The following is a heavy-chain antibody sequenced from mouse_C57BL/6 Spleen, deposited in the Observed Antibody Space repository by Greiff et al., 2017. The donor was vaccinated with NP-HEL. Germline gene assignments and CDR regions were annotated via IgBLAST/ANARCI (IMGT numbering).Heavy chain of an antibody. CDR1: GFSLTSYG. D-gene: IGHD2-4*01. CDR2: IWSGGST. J-gene: IGHJ4*01. CDR3: AKKARYDYDDAMDY. Sequence: VHLVESGPGLVQPSQRLSITCTVSGFSLTSYGVHWVRQPPGKGLEWLGVIWSGGSTDYNAAFISRLSISKDNSKSQVFFKMNSLQADDTAIYYCAKKARYDYDDAMDYWGQGTSVTVSS. V-gene: IGHV2-4*01.